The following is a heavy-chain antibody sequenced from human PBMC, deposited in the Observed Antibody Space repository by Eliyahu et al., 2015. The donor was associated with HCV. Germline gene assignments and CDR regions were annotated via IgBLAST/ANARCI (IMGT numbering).Heavy chain of an antibody. CDR3: SRHADEYGDFGYYYNGMDS. Sequence: EVRLVESGGALVQPGESLKLSCTGSGFMFSGSTIHWVRQASGKGLEWVGRIRSRVAHYATEHAASLQGRFIVSRSDSRNTAFLQMNSLTTEDTAVYYCSRHADEYGDFGYYYNGMDSWGQGTTVTVSS. V-gene: IGHV3-73*01. D-gene: IGHD4-17*01. J-gene: IGHJ6*02. CDR2: IRSRVAHYAT. CDR1: GFMFSGST.